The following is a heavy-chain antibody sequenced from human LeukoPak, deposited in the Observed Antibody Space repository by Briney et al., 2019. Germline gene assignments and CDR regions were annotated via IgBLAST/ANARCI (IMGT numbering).Heavy chain of an antibody. CDR1: GFTVSSYY. V-gene: IGHV3-53*01. CDR3: ARDFWDIGTYYGMDV. J-gene: IGHJ6*02. Sequence: GGSLRLSCAASGFTVSSYYMSWVRQAPGKGLEWVSVIYSGGSTYYADSVKGRFTISRDNSKNTLYLQMNSLRAEDTAVYYCARDFWDIGTYYGMDVWGQGTTVTVSS. D-gene: IGHD2-15*01. CDR2: IYSGGST.